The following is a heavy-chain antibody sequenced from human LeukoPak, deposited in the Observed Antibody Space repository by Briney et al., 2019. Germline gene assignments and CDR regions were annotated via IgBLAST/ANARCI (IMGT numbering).Heavy chain of an antibody. J-gene: IGHJ4*02. CDR1: GFSFDVYA. CDR2: ITWNSGHI. Sequence: GGSLRLSCAASGFSFDVYAMHWVRQIPGKGLEWVSGITWNSGHIGYAESVKGRFTISRDNAKSSLYLHMGSLRPEDTAFYYCAKDLPSSGWSHFESWGQGTLVTVSS. V-gene: IGHV3-9*01. D-gene: IGHD6-19*01. CDR3: AKDLPSSGWSHFES.